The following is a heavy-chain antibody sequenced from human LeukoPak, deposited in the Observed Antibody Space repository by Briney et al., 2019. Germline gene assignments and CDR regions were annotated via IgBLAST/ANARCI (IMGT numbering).Heavy chain of an antibody. D-gene: IGHD2-21*01. J-gene: IGHJ4*02. Sequence: AGGSLRLSCAASGFTFSSYWMSWVRQAPGKGLEWVANIKQDGSEKYYVDSVKGRFTISRDNAKNSLYLQMNSLRVEDTALYFCARDGVMAETPFYFDSWGQGALVTVSS. V-gene: IGHV3-7*03. CDR3: ARDGVMAETPFYFDS. CDR1: GFTFSSYW. CDR2: IKQDGSEK.